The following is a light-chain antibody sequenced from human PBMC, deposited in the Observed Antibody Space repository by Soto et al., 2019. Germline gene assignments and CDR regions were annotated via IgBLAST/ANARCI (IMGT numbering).Light chain of an antibody. V-gene: IGKV3-15*01. CDR3: QQFDNRPPVT. CDR2: DAS. J-gene: IGKJ5*01. Sequence: EIVMTQSPATLSVSPGERATLSCRASQNVNSNLAWYQQKPGQAPSLLIYDASTRATGIPARFSGSGSGTEFTLTISSLQSEDFGVYDCQQFDNRPPVTFGQGTLLEIK. CDR1: QNVNSN.